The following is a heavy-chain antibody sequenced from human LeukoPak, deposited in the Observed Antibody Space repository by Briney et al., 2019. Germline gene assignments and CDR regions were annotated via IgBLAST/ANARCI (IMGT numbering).Heavy chain of an antibody. CDR1: GGSISSSSYY. J-gene: IGHJ4*02. CDR2: IYYSGST. CDR3: ARLWYGGLFDY. D-gene: IGHD3-10*01. V-gene: IGHV4-39*01. Sequence: SETLSLTCTVSGGSISSSSYYWGWIRQPPGKGLEWIGSIYYSGSTYYNPSLKSRVTISVDTSKNQFSLKLSSVTAADTAVYYCARLWYGGLFDYWGQVTLVTVSS.